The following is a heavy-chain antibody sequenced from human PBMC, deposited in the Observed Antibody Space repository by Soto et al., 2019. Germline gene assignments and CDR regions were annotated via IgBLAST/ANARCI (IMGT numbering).Heavy chain of an antibody. D-gene: IGHD6-19*01. CDR2: ISGSGGST. V-gene: IGHV3-23*01. CDR1: GFTFSSYA. Sequence: EVQLLESGGGLVQPGGSLRLSCAASGFTFSSYAMSWVRQAPGKGLEWVSAISGSGGSTYYADSVKGRFTISRDNSKNTLYLQMISLRAEDTAVYSCAKVGAVAGSSGDYWGQGTLVTVSS. J-gene: IGHJ4*02. CDR3: AKVGAVAGSSGDY.